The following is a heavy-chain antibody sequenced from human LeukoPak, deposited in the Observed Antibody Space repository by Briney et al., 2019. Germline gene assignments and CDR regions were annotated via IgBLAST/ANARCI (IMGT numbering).Heavy chain of an antibody. V-gene: IGHV3-23*01. J-gene: IGHJ2*01. Sequence: GGSLRLSCSGSGFTFMNYVMAWVRQAPGKGLEWVSSIRLGGGLTHSADPVKGRFIISRDMNTLFLQMNNLRPEDAAMYYCARKITMVRGPLIKGYFDLWGRGTLVSVSS. CDR1: GFTFMNYV. CDR3: ARKITMVRGPLIKGYFDL. CDR2: IRLGGGLT. D-gene: IGHD3-10*01.